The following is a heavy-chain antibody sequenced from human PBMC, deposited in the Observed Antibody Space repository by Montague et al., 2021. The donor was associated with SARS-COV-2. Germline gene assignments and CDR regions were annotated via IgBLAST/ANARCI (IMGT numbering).Heavy chain of an antibody. CDR3: AGRSRVVTAIWALRTSLSSWFDP. Sequence: SETLSLTCAVYGGSFSGYYWSWIRQPPGKGLESIGEINHSGSTNYNPSLKSRVTISVDTSKNQFSLKLSSVTAADTAVYYCAGRSRVVTAIWALRTSLSSWFDPWGQGTLVTVSS. V-gene: IGHV4-34*01. CDR2: INHSGST. CDR1: GGSFSGYY. J-gene: IGHJ5*02. D-gene: IGHD2-21*02.